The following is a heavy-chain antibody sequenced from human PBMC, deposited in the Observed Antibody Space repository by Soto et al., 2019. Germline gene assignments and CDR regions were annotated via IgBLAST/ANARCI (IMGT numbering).Heavy chain of an antibody. CDR1: GGSISSYY. J-gene: IGHJ5*02. D-gene: IGHD3-10*01. CDR2: IYYSGST. V-gene: IGHV4-59*01. CDR3: AREGRAGTRGWFDP. Sequence: LSLTCTVSGGSISSYYWSWIRQPPGKGLEWIGYIYYSGSTNYNPSLKSRVTISVDTSKNQFSLKLSSVTAADTAVYYCAREGRAGTRGWFDPWGQGTLVTVSS.